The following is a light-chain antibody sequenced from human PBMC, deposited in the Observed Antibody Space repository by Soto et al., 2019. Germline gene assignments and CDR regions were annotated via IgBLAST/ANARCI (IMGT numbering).Light chain of an antibody. Sequence: DIQMTQSPSTLSASVGDRVTITCRASQSISSYLAWYQQKPGKAPKLLIYDAPKLESGVPSRFSGSGSGTEFTLAIASLQPDDFATYYCQQYNTYSSTFGQGTKVDI. J-gene: IGKJ2*01. V-gene: IGKV1-5*01. CDR2: DAP. CDR1: QSISSY. CDR3: QQYNTYSST.